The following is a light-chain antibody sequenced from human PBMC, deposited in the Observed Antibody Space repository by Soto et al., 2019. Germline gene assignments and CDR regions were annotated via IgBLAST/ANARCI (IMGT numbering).Light chain of an antibody. CDR3: IQFSHLPRR. CDR1: QSLVYSDGNTY. Sequence: VLTQTPLSSPVTLGQPASISCRSSQSLVYSDGNTYLSWLQQRPVQPPRLLIYQVSNRFSGVPDRFSGSGAGTDFTLKISRVEDEDVGVYSCIQFSHLPRRFGQGTMVEIK. V-gene: IGKV2-24*01. J-gene: IGKJ1*01. CDR2: QVS.